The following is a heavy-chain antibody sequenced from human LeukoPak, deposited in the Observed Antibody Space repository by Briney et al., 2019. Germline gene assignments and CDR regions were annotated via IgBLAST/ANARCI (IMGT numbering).Heavy chain of an antibody. D-gene: IGHD4-11*01. Sequence: SETLSLTCTVSGGSISGENYYWTWIRQPPGKGLEWIGYIYHSGSTYYNPSLKSRVTISVDRSKNQFSLKLSSVTAADTAVYYCARISYSNYYYGMDVWGQGTTVTVSS. CDR1: GGSISGENYY. J-gene: IGHJ6*02. CDR3: ARISYSNYYYGMDV. V-gene: IGHV4-30-2*01. CDR2: IYHSGST.